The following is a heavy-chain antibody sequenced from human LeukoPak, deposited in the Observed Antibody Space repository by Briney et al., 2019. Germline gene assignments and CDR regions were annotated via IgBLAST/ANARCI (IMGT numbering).Heavy chain of an antibody. V-gene: IGHV3-21*01. CDR1: GFTFSGYS. CDR2: FGTRSTSV. Sequence: PGGSLRLSCTASGFTFSGYSMNWIRQAPGKGLEWVSSFGTRSTSVYHAGSVKGRFAISRDNAKNSLYLQMNSLRAEDAALYYCAREVSEGFDFWGQGTLVTVSS. J-gene: IGHJ4*02. D-gene: IGHD3-22*01. CDR3: AREVSEGFDF.